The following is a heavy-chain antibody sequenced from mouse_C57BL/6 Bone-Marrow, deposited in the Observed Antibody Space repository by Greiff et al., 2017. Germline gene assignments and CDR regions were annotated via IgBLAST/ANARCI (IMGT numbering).Heavy chain of an antibody. V-gene: IGHV2-2*01. J-gene: IGHJ2*01. D-gene: IGHD1-1*01. CDR3: ARVTTVVHFDD. Sequence: VQLQQSGPGLVQPSQSLSITCTVSGFSLTSYGVHWVRQSPGKGLEWLGVIWSGGSTDYNAAFISRLSISKDNSKSQVFFKMNSLQADDTAIYYCARVTTVVHFDDWGQGTTLTVSS. CDR1: GFSLTSYG. CDR2: IWSGGST.